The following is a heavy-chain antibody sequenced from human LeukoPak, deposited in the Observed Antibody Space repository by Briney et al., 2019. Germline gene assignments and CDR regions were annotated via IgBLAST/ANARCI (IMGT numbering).Heavy chain of an antibody. D-gene: IGHD6-13*01. CDR3: ARRGHSSSWYSDY. CDR2: IYPGDSDT. Sequence: GESLKISCKGSGYSLTSYWIGWVRQMPGKGLEWMGIIYPGDSDTRYSPSFQGQVTISADKSISTAYLQWSSLKASDTAMYYCARRGHSSSWYSDYWGQGTLVTVFS. CDR1: GYSLTSYW. J-gene: IGHJ4*02. V-gene: IGHV5-51*01.